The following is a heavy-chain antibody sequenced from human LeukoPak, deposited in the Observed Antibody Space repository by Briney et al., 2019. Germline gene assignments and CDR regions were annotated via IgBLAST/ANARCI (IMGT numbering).Heavy chain of an antibody. CDR1: GFTFSGSA. V-gene: IGHV3-73*01. CDR2: IRSKANSYAT. D-gene: IGHD6-13*01. Sequence: GGSLRLSCAASGFTFSGSAMHWVRQASGKGLEWVGRIRSKANSYATAYAASVKGRFTISRDDSKNTAHLQMNSLKTEDTAVYYCTRRASSWSADIDYWGQGTLVTVSS. J-gene: IGHJ4*02. CDR3: TRRASSWSADIDY.